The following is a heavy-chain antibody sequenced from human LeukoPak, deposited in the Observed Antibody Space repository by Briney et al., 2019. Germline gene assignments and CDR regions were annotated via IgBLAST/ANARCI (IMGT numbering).Heavy chain of an antibody. CDR2: ISSSGSTI. V-gene: IGHV3-11*04. CDR1: GFTFSDYW. Sequence: GGSLRLSCAASGFTFSDYWMHWVRQAPGKGLVWVSYISSSGSTIYHADSVKGRFTISRDNSKNTLYLQMNSLRAEDTAVYYCAKEEVAARIFDYWGQGTLVTVSS. J-gene: IGHJ4*02. D-gene: IGHD6-6*01. CDR3: AKEEVAARIFDY.